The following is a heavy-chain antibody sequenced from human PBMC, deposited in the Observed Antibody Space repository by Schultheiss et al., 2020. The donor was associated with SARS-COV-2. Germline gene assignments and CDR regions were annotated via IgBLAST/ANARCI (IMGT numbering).Heavy chain of an antibody. Sequence: GGSLRLSCAASKFTFSSYAMSWVRQAPGKGLEWVAVISYDGSNKYYADSVKGRFTISRDNAKNSLYLQMNSLRAEDTAVYYCAKYIVDTAMVNDAFDIWGQGTMVTVSS. V-gene: IGHV3-30*07. CDR1: KFTFSSYA. CDR2: ISYDGSNK. D-gene: IGHD5-18*01. J-gene: IGHJ3*02. CDR3: AKYIVDTAMVNDAFDI.